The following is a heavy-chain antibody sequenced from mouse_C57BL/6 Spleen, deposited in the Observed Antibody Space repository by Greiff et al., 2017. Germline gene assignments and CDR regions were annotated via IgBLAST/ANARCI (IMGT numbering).Heavy chain of an antibody. D-gene: IGHD2-4*01. J-gene: IGHJ3*01. CDR2: INPSSGYT. CDR3: ARGSNYDRCWFAY. V-gene: IGHV1-4*01. CDR1: GYTFTSYT. Sequence: QVQLQQSGAELARPGASVKMSCKASGYTFTSYTMHWVKQRPGQGLEWIGYINPSSGYTKYNQKFKDKATLTADKSSSTAYMQLSSLTSEDSAVXYCARGSNYDRCWFAYWGQGTLVTVSA.